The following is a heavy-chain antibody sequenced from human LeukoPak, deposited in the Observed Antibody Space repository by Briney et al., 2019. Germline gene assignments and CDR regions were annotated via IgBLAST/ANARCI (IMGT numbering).Heavy chain of an antibody. J-gene: IGHJ4*02. CDR3: AREVLTGYYPFDY. Sequence: SETLSLTCAVYGGSFSGYYWSWIRQPPGKGLEWIGEINHSGSTNYNPSLKSRVTISVDTSKNQFSLKLSSVTAADTAVYYCAREVLTGYYPFDYWGQGTLVTVSS. CDR1: GGSFSGYY. V-gene: IGHV4-34*01. D-gene: IGHD3-9*01. CDR2: INHSGST.